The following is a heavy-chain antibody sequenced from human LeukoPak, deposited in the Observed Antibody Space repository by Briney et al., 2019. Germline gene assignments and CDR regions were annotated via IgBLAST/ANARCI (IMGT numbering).Heavy chain of an antibody. Sequence: SETLSLTCTVSGGFINSYYWSWIRQPAGKGLEWIGRVYTSGITNYNSSLKSRITMSVDTSKNQFSLKLTSVTAADTAVYYCARHNGFDRGYYYYMDVWGKGTTVTVSS. V-gene: IGHV4-4*07. D-gene: IGHD3-9*01. CDR2: VYTSGIT. CDR3: ARHNGFDRGYYYYMDV. CDR1: GGFINSYY. J-gene: IGHJ6*03.